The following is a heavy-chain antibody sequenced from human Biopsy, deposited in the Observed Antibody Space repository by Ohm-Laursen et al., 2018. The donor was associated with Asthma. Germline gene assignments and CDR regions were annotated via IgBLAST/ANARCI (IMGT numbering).Heavy chain of an antibody. V-gene: IGHV3-30*18. CDR2: VSYDGGVA. CDR1: GFVFRSHA. D-gene: IGHD3-3*01. Sequence: SSLRLSCTASGFVFRSHAMHWVRQAPGKGLERVAVVSYDGGVAHYADSMKGRFTISRDNAKSTLYLQMNRLRTDDTAVYYCAKRRGYSDLTDFDHWGQGTLVTVSS. CDR3: AKRRGYSDLTDFDH. J-gene: IGHJ4*02.